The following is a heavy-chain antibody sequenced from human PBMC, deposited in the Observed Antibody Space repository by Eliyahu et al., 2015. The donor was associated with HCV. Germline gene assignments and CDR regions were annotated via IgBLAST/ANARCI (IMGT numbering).Heavy chain of an antibody. V-gene: IGHV1-46*01. Sequence: QVQLVQSGAEVKKPGASVKVSCETSGYTFTSYYMHWVRQAPGQGLEWMGIINPTDGTTTYAQKFQGRVTMTRDTSTSTVYMDLGSLRSEDTAVYYCARVEGTLRPLDMWGQGTKVTVSS. CDR2: INPTDGTT. D-gene: IGHD4-17*01. J-gene: IGHJ3*02. CDR3: ARVEGTLRPLDM. CDR1: GYTFTSYY.